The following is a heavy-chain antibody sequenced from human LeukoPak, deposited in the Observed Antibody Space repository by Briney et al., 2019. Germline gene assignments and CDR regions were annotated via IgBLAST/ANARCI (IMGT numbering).Heavy chain of an antibody. CDR3: ARDLVVVVPAAMAPHGRNYGMDV. Sequence: GASVKVSCKASGYTFTSYGISWVRQAPGQGLEWMGWINPNSGGTNYAQKFQGRVTMTRDTSISTAYMELSRLRSDDTAVYYCARDLVVVVPAAMAPHGRNYGMDVWGQGTTVTVSS. V-gene: IGHV1-2*02. CDR2: INPNSGGT. CDR1: GYTFTSYG. J-gene: IGHJ6*02. D-gene: IGHD2-2*01.